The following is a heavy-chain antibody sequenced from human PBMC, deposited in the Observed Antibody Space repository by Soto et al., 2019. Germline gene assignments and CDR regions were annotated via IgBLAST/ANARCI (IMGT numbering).Heavy chain of an antibody. CDR3: ARRRPTGYYNY. CDR2: IGSSSSYT. V-gene: IGHV3-11*05. J-gene: IGHJ4*02. CDR1: GFPFSDYY. Sequence: QVQLVESGGDLVKPGGSLRLSCAASGFPFSDYYMSWIRQAPGKGLEWVSSIGSSSSYTNYADSVKGRSTISRDNAKNSLYLQMNSLRAEDTAVYYCARRRPTGYYNYWGQGTLVTVSA. D-gene: IGHD3-9*01.